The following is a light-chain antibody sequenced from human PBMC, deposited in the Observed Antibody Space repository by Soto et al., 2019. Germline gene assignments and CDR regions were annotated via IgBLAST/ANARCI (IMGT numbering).Light chain of an antibody. J-gene: IGLJ3*02. CDR2: EVT. CDR3: SSFAGSNIWV. Sequence: QSALTQPPSASGSPGQSVTISCTGSNVGEYDYVSWYQQHPGKAPKRMIHEVTKRPSGVPDRFSGSKSGNTASLTVSGLQAEDEADSYCSSFAGSNIWVFGGGTKLTVL. V-gene: IGLV2-8*01. CDR1: NVGEYDY.